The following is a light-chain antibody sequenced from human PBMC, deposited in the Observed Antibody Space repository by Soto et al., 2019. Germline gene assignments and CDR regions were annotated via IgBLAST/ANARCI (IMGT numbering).Light chain of an antibody. Sequence: EIVMTQSPATLSVSPGERATLSCRASQSVSTNLAWYQQKPGQAPRLLIYGASTRATGIQARFSGSGSGTEFTLTISSLQSEDFAVYYCHHYNNWPRGSFGPGTKVDIK. J-gene: IGKJ3*01. V-gene: IGKV3-15*01. CDR2: GAS. CDR1: QSVSTN. CDR3: HHYNNWPRGS.